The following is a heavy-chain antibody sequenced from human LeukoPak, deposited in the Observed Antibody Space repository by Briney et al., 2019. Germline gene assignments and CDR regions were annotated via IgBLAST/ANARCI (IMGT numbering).Heavy chain of an antibody. V-gene: IGHV4-4*07. CDR3: PSTYYDFWSGSQGDFDY. CDR2: IYTSGST. D-gene: IGHD3-3*01. CDR1: GGSISSYY. Sequence: PSETLSLTCTVSGGSISSYYWSWIRQPAGKGLEWIGRIYTSGSTNYNPSLKSRVTMSVDTSKNQFSLKLSSVTAADTAVYYCPSTYYDFWSGSQGDFDYWGQGTLVTVSS. J-gene: IGHJ4*02.